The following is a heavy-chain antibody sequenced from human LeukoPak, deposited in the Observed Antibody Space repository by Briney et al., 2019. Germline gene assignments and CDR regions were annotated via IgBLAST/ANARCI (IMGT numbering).Heavy chain of an antibody. CDR1: GFTFRSYA. D-gene: IGHD2-15*01. J-gene: IGHJ5*02. Sequence: GGSLRLSCAASGFTFRSYAMNWVRQAPGKGLEWVSGISGSGDSLYYAGSVKGRFTISRDNSQNTLYLHMNNLGAEDTAIYYCAKDRIASPPQGRFDPWGQGTQVPVSS. CDR3: AKDRIASPPQGRFDP. CDR2: ISGSGDSL. V-gene: IGHV3-23*01.